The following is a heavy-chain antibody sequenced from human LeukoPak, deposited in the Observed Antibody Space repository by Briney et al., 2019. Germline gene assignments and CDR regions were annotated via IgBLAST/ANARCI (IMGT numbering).Heavy chain of an antibody. V-gene: IGHV4-39*01. CDR3: ARPDRRGYSYGYSAFDI. CDR1: GGSITSGNYY. Sequence: PSETLSLTCTVSGGSITSGNYYWGWIRQPPGKGLEWIGSIYYSGSTYYNPSLKSRVTIFIDTSKNQFSLKLLSVTAADTAVYYCARPDRRGYSYGYSAFDIWGQGTMVTVSS. D-gene: IGHD5-18*01. J-gene: IGHJ3*02. CDR2: IYYSGST.